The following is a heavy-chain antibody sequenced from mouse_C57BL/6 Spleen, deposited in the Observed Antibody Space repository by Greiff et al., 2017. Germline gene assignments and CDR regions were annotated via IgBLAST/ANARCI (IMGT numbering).Heavy chain of an antibody. Sequence: VQLQQSGAELVRPGTSVKVSCKASGYAFTNYLIEWVQQRPGQGLEWIGVINPGSGGTNYNETFKGKATLTADKSSSTAYMQLSSLTSEDSAVYFCARSEDYPAYWGQGTLVTVSA. CDR2: INPGSGGT. CDR3: ARSEDYPAY. D-gene: IGHD2-4*01. V-gene: IGHV1-54*01. J-gene: IGHJ3*01. CDR1: GYAFTNYL.